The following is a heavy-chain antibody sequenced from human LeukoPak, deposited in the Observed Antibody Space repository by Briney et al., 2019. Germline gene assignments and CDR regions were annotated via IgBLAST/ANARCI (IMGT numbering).Heavy chain of an antibody. Sequence: SQTLSLTCTVSGGSISSGHYSWSWIRQHPGKGLEWIGSIYYSGSTYSNPSLKSRLTISEDKSKNQFSLKLSSVTAADTAVYFCARVERYHEYFRDWGQGTLVIVSS. D-gene: IGHD3-3*01. V-gene: IGHV4-31*03. CDR3: ARVERYHEYFRD. CDR1: GGSISSGHYS. CDR2: IYYSGST. J-gene: IGHJ1*01.